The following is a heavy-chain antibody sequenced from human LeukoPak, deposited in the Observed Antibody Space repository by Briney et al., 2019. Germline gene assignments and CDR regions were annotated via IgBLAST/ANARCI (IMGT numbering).Heavy chain of an antibody. V-gene: IGHV3-30*18. CDR3: AKDRRGGHDYGGTTDY. Sequence: GGSLRLSCAASGFTFSSYGMHWVRQAPGKGLEWVAVISYDGSNKYYADSVKGRFTISRDNSKNTLYLQMNSLRAEDTAVYYCAKDRRGGHDYGGTTDYWGQGTLVTVSS. J-gene: IGHJ4*02. CDR1: GFTFSSYG. CDR2: ISYDGSNK. D-gene: IGHD4-23*01.